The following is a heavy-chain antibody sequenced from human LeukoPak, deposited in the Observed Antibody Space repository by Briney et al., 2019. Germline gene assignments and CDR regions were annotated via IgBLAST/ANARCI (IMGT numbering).Heavy chain of an antibody. CDR3: ARDSRWINYYDGSAPL. CDR1: GFTFSSYE. D-gene: IGHD3-22*01. V-gene: IGHV3-48*03. CDR2: ISYSGRTI. Sequence: GGSLRLSCAASGFTFSSYEMNWVRQAPGKGLEWVSYISYSGRTIYYADSVKGRFTISRDNAKNSLYLQMNSLRVEDTAVYYCARDSRWINYYDGSAPLWGQGTLVTVSS. J-gene: IGHJ4*02.